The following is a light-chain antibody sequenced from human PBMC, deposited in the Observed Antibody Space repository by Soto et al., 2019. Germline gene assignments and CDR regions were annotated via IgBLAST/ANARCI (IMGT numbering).Light chain of an antibody. CDR2: GAS. V-gene: IGKV1-9*01. Sequence: DLQLTQSPSFLSASVGDSVTIXXRASQDISSFLAWYQQKPGKAPDLLIYGASTLQSGVPSRFSGSGSGTEFTLTISSLQPEDFATYYCQQINSYPHFGQGTRLEIK. CDR1: QDISSF. J-gene: IGKJ5*01. CDR3: QQINSYPH.